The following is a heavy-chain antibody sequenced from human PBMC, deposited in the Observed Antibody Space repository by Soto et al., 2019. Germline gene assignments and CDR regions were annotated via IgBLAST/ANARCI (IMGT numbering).Heavy chain of an antibody. CDR3: TRGASGYGNFDY. CDR2: INSDGSSI. Sequence: EVHLVESGGGVVQPGGSLRLSCAASGFSFSTWMHWVRQAPGKGLVWLSRINSDGSSISYADSVKGRFFVSRDNAKTTLYLQINSLTAEDTAVYYCTRGASGYGNFDYWGQGVLLTVSS. J-gene: IGHJ4*02. V-gene: IGHV3-74*01. D-gene: IGHD5-12*01. CDR1: GFSFSTW.